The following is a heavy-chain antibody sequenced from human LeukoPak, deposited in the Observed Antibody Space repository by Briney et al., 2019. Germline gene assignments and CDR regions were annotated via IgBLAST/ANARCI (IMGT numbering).Heavy chain of an antibody. V-gene: IGHV4-34*01. CDR2: ISHSGST. D-gene: IGHD1-7*01. Sequence: SETLSLTCAVDGGSFFGYYWSWIRQPPGKGLEWIGEISHSGSTNYNPSLKSRVTTSVDTSKKKFSLKLYFVTAADTAVYYCAGVTIAGTTWDYFDYWGQGTLVTVSS. CDR3: AGVTIAGTTWDYFDY. CDR1: GGSFFGYY. J-gene: IGHJ4*02.